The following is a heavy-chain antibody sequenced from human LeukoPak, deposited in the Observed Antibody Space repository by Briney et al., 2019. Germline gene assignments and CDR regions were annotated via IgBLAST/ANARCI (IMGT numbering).Heavy chain of an antibody. CDR3: TAGLRKTDDDS. CDR1: GFNFNDAW. D-gene: IGHD4-17*01. Sequence: PGGSLRLSCEGSGFNFNDAWMSWIRQAPGKGLEWVGRVRTTAEGETTDYAARVRGRFIISRDDSKNMVFLQMNRLETEDTAIYYCTAGLRKTDDDSWGQGTLVTVSS. CDR2: VRTTAEGETT. V-gene: IGHV3-15*01. J-gene: IGHJ4*02.